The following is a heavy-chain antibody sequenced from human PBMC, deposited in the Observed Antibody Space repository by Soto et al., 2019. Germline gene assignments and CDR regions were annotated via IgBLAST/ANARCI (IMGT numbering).Heavy chain of an antibody. V-gene: IGHV3-23*01. J-gene: IGHJ4*02. CDR1: GLTFSSEA. D-gene: IGHD3-22*01. CDR3: AKKRYYYDSSGPGYFDY. CDR2: MRGSGGST. Sequence: GGSLRLSCAASGLTFSSEAMRWVRRAPGKGMESISAMRGSGGSTYYAVSVKGRFTISRDNSKNTLYLQMNSLRAEDTAVYYCAKKRYYYDSSGPGYFDYWGQGTLVIVSS.